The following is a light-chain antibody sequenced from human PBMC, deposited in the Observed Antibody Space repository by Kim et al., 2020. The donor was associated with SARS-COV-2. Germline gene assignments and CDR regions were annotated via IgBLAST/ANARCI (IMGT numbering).Light chain of an antibody. CDR1: QTIGRN. CDR3: QRYNALYT. CDR2: GAC. Sequence: LSVSPRERATLPCSASQTIGRNLTWYQQKPGQVPRLLICGACTRASGISARFSGSGSGTEFTLTISSLQSEDFALYYCQRYNALYTFGQGTQLEI. V-gene: IGKV3D-15*01. J-gene: IGKJ2*01.